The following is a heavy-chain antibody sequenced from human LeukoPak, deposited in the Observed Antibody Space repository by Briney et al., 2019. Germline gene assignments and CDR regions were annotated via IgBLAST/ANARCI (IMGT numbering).Heavy chain of an antibody. D-gene: IGHD1-26*01. CDR1: AFTFRGYC. CDR3: VRDYSGRNWYFGL. Sequence: PGRSLRLSCAASAFTFRGYCMRWVRQAPGKGLEWVAVISYDGSNKYYADSVKGRFTISRDNSKNTLYLQMNSLRAEDTAVYYCVRDYSGRNWYFGLWGRGTLVTVSS. J-gene: IGHJ2*01. CDR2: ISYDGSNK. V-gene: IGHV3-30*03.